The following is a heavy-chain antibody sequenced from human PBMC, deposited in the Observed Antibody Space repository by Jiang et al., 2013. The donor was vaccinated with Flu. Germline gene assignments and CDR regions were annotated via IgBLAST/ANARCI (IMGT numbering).Heavy chain of an antibody. Sequence: QLLESGGGVVQPGRSLRLSCGASGFILSNYDMHWVRQAPGKGLEWVAVMSHDGNNKYYEVSVKGRFTISRDTSKSTLYLQMNRLRTEDTAIYYCVKGRGYRSRTGWHQGRDYFDYWGQGTPVTVSS. D-gene: IGHD5-18*01. CDR3: VKGRGYRSRTGWHQGRDYFDY. V-gene: IGHV3-30*18. CDR1: GFILSNYD. CDR2: MSHDGNNK. J-gene: IGHJ4*02.